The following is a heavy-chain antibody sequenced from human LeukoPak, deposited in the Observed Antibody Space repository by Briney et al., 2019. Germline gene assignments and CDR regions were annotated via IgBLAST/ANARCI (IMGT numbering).Heavy chain of an antibody. Sequence: GGSLRLSCAASGFTFSNYWMSWVRQAPGKGLECVANIRQDGGQKDYVDSVKGRFSISRDNAKNSLYLQMNSLRAEDTAVYYCARALYYYDSSGYYTDRSSLFDYWGQGTLVTVSS. J-gene: IGHJ4*02. CDR1: GFTFSNYW. CDR2: IRQDGGQK. CDR3: ARALYYYDSSGYYTDRSSLFDY. D-gene: IGHD3-22*01. V-gene: IGHV3-7*01.